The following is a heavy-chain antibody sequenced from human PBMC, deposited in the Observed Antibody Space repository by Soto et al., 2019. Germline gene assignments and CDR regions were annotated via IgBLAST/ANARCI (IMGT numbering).Heavy chain of an antibody. Sequence: SETLSLTCTVSGGSISSYYWSWIRQPPGKGLEWIGYIYYSGSTNYNPSLKSRVTISVDTSKNQFSLKLSSVTAADTAVYYCARHRYQLVPAALPMDVWGKGTTVTVSS. CDR3: ARHRYQLVPAALPMDV. J-gene: IGHJ6*03. D-gene: IGHD2-2*01. CDR1: GGSISSYY. CDR2: IYYSGST. V-gene: IGHV4-59*08.